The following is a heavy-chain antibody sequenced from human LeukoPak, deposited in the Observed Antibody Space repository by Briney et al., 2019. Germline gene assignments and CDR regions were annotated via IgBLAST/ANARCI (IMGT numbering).Heavy chain of an antibody. V-gene: IGHV4-38-2*02. D-gene: IGHD3-22*01. CDR3: ASIHNYYDSSGYYSIYMDV. CDR1: GYSISSGYY. Sequence: SETLSLTCTVSGYSISSGYYWGWIRQPPGKGLEWIGSIYHSGSTYYNPSLKSRVTISVDTSKNQFSLKLSSVTAADTAVYYCASIHNYYDSSGYYSIYMDVWGKGTTVTVSS. CDR2: IYHSGST. J-gene: IGHJ6*03.